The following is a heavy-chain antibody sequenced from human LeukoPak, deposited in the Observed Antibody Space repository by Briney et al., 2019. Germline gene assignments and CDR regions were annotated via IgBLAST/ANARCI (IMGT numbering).Heavy chain of an antibody. D-gene: IGHD4-23*01. J-gene: IGHJ4*02. V-gene: IGHV3-21*01. Sequence: PGGSLRLSXAASGFTFSSYSMNWVCQAPGRGLEWVSSISSSSSYIYYADSVKGRFTISRDNAKNSLYLQMNSLRAEDTAVYYCASYGGLDDFDYWGQGTLVTVSS. CDR1: GFTFSSYS. CDR2: ISSSSSYI. CDR3: ASYGGLDDFDY.